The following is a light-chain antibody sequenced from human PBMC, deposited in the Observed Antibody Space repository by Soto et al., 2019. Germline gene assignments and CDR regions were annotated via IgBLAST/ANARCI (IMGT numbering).Light chain of an antibody. CDR3: SSYTSSSTLLYV. CDR1: SSDVGGYNY. V-gene: IGLV2-14*01. Sequence: QSALNQPASVSGSPGQSITISCTGTSSDVGGYNYVSWYQQHPGKAPKLMIYDVSNRPSGVSNRFSGSKSGNTASLTISGLHAEDEADYYCSSYTSSSTLLYVFGTGTKLTVL. J-gene: IGLJ1*01. CDR2: DVS.